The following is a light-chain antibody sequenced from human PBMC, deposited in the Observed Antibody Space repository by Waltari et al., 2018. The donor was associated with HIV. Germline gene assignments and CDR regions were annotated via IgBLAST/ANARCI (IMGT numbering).Light chain of an antibody. J-gene: IGLJ1*01. CDR3: SSYTSSVTLI. CDR2: EVT. V-gene: IGLV2-14*01. Sequence: QSALTQPASVSGSPGQSITISCTGTSSDVGAYKFVSWYQQRPDKAPKPMIYEVTYRPSGFSNRFSGSKSGNTAYRTISGLQPEDEADYYCSSYTSSVTLIFGTGTKVTVL. CDR1: SSDVGAYKF.